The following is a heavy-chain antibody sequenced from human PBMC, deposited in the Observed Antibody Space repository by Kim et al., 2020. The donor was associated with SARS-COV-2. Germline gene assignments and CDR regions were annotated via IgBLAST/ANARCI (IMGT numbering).Heavy chain of an antibody. J-gene: IGHJ6*02. D-gene: IGHD3-16*01. V-gene: IGHV5-10-1*01. CDR3: ARHVRGAIMITFGETGRGYGMDV. CDR1: GYSFTSYW. Sequence: GESLKISCKGSGYSFTSYWISWVRQMPGKGLEWMGRIDPSDSYTNYSPSFQGHVTISADKSISTAYLQWSSLKASDTAMYYCARHVRGAIMITFGETGRGYGMDVWGQGTTVTVSS. CDR2: IDPSDSYT.